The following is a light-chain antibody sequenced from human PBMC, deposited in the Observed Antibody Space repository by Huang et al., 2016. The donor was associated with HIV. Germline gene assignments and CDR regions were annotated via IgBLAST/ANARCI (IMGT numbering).Light chain of an antibody. V-gene: IGKV3-15*01. Sequence: EIVLTQSPATLSVSPGETATLSCRAGQRISNKLAWYQQRPGQAPRLLIYGASTRATGIPARFSGSGSGTEFTLTISSLQSEDFAVYYCQQYNTWPPITFGQGTRLEIK. J-gene: IGKJ5*01. CDR2: GAS. CDR3: QQYNTWPPIT. CDR1: QRISNK.